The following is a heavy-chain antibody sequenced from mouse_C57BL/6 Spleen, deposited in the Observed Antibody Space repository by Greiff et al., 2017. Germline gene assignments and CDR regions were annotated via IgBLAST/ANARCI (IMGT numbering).Heavy chain of an antibody. Sequence: VQLQQSGPELVKPGASVKISCKASGYAFSSSWMNWVKQRPGKGLEWIGRIYPGDGDTNYNGKFKGKATLTADKYSSTAYMQLSSLTSEDSAVYFWAREGQLRLRTAIWDYWGQGTSVTVSS. CDR2: IYPGDGDT. D-gene: IGHD3-2*02. CDR3: AREGQLRLRTAIWDY. J-gene: IGHJ4*01. V-gene: IGHV1-82*01. CDR1: GYAFSSSW.